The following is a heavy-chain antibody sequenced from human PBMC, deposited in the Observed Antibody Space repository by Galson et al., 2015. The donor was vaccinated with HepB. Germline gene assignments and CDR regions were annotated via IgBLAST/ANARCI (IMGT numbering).Heavy chain of an antibody. CDR3: AAGDYGDYGLWYFDL. CDR1: GFTFTSSA. V-gene: IGHV1-58*01. J-gene: IGHJ2*01. Sequence: SVKVSCKASGFTFTSSAVQWVRQARGQRLEWIGWIVVGSGNTNYAQKFQERVTITRDMSTSTAYMELSSLRSEDTAVYYRAAGDYGDYGLWYFDLWGRGTLVTVSS. D-gene: IGHD4-17*01. CDR2: IVVGSGNT.